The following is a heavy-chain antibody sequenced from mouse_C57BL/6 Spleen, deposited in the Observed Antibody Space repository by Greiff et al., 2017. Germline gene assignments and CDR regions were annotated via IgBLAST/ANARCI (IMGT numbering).Heavy chain of an antibody. CDR2: IYPGDGDT. CDR3: ARDYYGSSYDYAMDY. V-gene: IGHV1-80*01. D-gene: IGHD1-1*01. CDR1: GYAFSSYW. Sequence: LQESGAELVKPGASVKISCKASGYAFSSYWMNWVKQRPGKGLEWIGQIYPGDGDTNYNGKFKGKATLTADKSSSTAYMQLSSLTSEDSAVYFCARDYYGSSYDYAMDYWGQGTSVTVSS. J-gene: IGHJ4*01.